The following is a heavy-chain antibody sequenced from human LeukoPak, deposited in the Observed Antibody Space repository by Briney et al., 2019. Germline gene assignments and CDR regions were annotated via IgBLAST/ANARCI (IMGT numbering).Heavy chain of an antibody. Sequence: SETLSLTCAVYGGSFSGYYWSWIRQPPGKGLEWIGEINHSGSTNYNPSLKSRVTISVDTSKNQFSLKLSSVTAADTAVYYCARGDGSSWFSWGQGTMVTVSS. CDR1: GGSFSGYY. J-gene: IGHJ5*02. CDR2: INHSGST. D-gene: IGHD6-13*01. V-gene: IGHV4-34*01. CDR3: ARGDGSSWFS.